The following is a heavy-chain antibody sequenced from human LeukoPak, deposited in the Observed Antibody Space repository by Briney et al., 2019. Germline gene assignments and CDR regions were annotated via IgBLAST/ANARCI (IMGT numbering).Heavy chain of an antibody. V-gene: IGHV4-34*01. J-gene: IGHJ4*02. CDR2: INHRGST. D-gene: IGHD6-13*01. Sequence: SETLSLTCAVYGGSFSGYYWSWLRQPPGKGREWIGEINHRGSTNYNPSLKSRVTISVDTSNNQFSLKLSSVTAADTAVYYCARSSVYRSSWLIDYWGQGTLVTVSS. CDR3: ARSSVYRSSWLIDY. CDR1: GGSFSGYY.